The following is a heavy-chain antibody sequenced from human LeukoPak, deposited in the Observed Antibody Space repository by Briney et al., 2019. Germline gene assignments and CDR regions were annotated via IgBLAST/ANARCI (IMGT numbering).Heavy chain of an antibody. V-gene: IGHV1-8*01. Sequence: ASMKVSCKAFGYTFTSYDINLVRQATGQGLEWMGWMNPNSGNTGYAQKFQGRVTMTRDTSTSTVYMELSSLRSEDTAVYYCARDPANSGYEIDYWGQGTLVTVSS. CDR2: MNPNSGNT. J-gene: IGHJ4*02. D-gene: IGHD5-12*01. CDR1: GYTFTSYD. CDR3: ARDPANSGYEIDY.